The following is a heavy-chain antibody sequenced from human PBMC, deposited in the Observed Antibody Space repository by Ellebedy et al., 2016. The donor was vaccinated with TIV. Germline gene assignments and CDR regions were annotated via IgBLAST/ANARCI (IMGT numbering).Heavy chain of an antibody. CDR3: ARAPPGSGPDY. V-gene: IGHV3-48*04. Sequence: GGSLRLSXAASGFTFSSYSMNWVRQAPGKGLEWVSGISWNSGSIGYADSVKGRFTISRDNSTNTLFLQMNSLRAEDTAVYYCARAPPGSGPDYWGRGTLVTVSS. CDR1: GFTFSSYS. D-gene: IGHD6-19*01. J-gene: IGHJ4*02. CDR2: ISWNSGSI.